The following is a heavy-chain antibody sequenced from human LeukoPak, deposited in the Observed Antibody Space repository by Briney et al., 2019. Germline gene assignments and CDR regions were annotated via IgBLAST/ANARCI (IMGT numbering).Heavy chain of an antibody. D-gene: IGHD3-3*01. V-gene: IGHV1-18*01. J-gene: IGHJ4*02. CDR3: ARDSGLITIFGVVIWDLDY. Sequence: ASVKVSCKASGYTFTSYGISWVRQAPGQGLEWMGWISAYNGNTNYAQKLQGRVTMTTDTSTSTAYMELRSLRSDNTAVYYCARDSGLITIFGVVIWDLDYWGQGTLVTVSS. CDR1: GYTFTSYG. CDR2: ISAYNGNT.